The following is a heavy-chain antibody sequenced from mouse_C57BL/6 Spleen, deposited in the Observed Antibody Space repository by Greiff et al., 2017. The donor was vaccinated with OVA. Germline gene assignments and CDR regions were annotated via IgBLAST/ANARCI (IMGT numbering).Heavy chain of an antibody. CDR2: INPSTGGT. D-gene: IGHD2-5*01. V-gene: IGHV1-42*01. CDR1: GYSFTGYY. J-gene: IGHJ2*01. CDR3: ASYSNYLYYCDY. Sequence: VQLQQSGPELVKPGASVKISCKASGYSFTGYYMNWVKQSPEKSLEWIGEINPSTGGTTYNQKFKAKATLTVDKSSSTASMQLQSLTSEDSSVYYCASYSNYLYYCDYWGQGTTLTVSS.